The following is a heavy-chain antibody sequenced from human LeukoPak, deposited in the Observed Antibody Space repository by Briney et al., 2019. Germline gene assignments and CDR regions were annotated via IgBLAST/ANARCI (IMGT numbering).Heavy chain of an antibody. CDR3: SRGLDSRKLGY. D-gene: IGHD3-22*01. CDR1: GASFSSGDQY. Sequence: SETLSLTCIVSGASFSSGDQYWNWIRQSPGKGLGWIGSIHPSGMLYNNPSLESRVTISIDTSKNQFSLNLNSVTAADTAVYFCSRGLDSRKLGYWGQGTLVTVSS. J-gene: IGHJ4*02. CDR2: IHPSGML. V-gene: IGHV4-31*03.